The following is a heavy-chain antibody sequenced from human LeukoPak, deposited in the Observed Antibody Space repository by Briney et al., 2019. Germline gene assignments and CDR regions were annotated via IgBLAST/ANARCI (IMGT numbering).Heavy chain of an antibody. CDR3: ARDERIFGSYGMDV. CDR2: IWYDGSNK. CDR1: GFTFSSYG. Sequence: GRSLRLSCAASGFTFSSYGMHWVRQAPGKGLEWVAVIWYDGSNKYYADSVKGRFTISRDNSKNTLYLRMNSLRAEDTAVYYCARDERIFGSYGMDVWGQGTTVTVSS. J-gene: IGHJ6*02. D-gene: IGHD3-3*01. V-gene: IGHV3-33*01.